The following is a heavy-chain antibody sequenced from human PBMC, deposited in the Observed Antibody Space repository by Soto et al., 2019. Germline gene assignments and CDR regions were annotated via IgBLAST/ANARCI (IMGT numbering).Heavy chain of an antibody. J-gene: IGHJ4*02. CDR2: ISYSGST. CDR3: ARASAQYDSVTYEGGYYYFDA. CDR1: GGSFSGYY. V-gene: IGHV4-34*01. Sequence: SETLSLTCAVCGGSFSGYYWTWIRQSPGKGLEWIGQISYSGSTNYNPSLKSRVFISIGTSNNQFFLELTSVTAADTAVYYCARASAQYDSVTYEGGYYYFDAWGQGAPVTIAS. D-gene: IGHD3-10*01.